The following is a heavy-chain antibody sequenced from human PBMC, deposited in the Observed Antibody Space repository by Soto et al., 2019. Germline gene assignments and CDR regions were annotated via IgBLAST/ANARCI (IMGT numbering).Heavy chain of an antibody. Sequence: SETLSLTCAVYGGSISSHKAWSWIRRHPGRGLEWIGDIYHSGTSFNNPSLKTRLTMSLDMSNNQFSLTLNSMTAADTAVYYCARAQFYSGSGNYNNLMFDAWGQGIQFPSP. CDR3: ARAQFYSGSGNYNNLMFDA. V-gene: IGHV4-4*02. J-gene: IGHJ5*02. D-gene: IGHD3-10*01. CDR2: IYHSGTS. CDR1: GGSISSHKA.